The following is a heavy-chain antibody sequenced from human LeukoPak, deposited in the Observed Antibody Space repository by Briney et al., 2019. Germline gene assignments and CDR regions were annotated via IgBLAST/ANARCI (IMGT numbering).Heavy chain of an antibody. CDR2: ISAYNGNT. D-gene: IGHD3-22*01. CDR3: ARERITMIVASGAGAFDI. Sequence: ASVKVSCKASGYTFTSYGISWVRQAPGQGLEWMGWISAYNGNTNYAQKLQGRVTMTTDASTSTAYMELRSLRSDDTAVYYCARERITMIVASGAGAFDIWGQGTMVTVSS. CDR1: GYTFTSYG. J-gene: IGHJ3*02. V-gene: IGHV1-18*01.